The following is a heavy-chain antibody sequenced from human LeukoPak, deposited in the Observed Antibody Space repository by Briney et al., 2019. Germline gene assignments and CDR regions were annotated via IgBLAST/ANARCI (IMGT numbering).Heavy chain of an antibody. D-gene: IGHD6-6*01. CDR3: ARDQGSSFRGGYYYYYMDV. CDR2: IYTSGST. J-gene: IGHJ6*03. Sequence: PSETLSLTCTVSGGSISSGSYYWSWIRQPAGKGLEWIGRIYTSGSTNYNPSLKSRVTISVDTSKNQFSLKLSSVTAADTAVYYCARDQGSSFRGGYYYYYMDVWDKGTTVTVSS. V-gene: IGHV4-61*02. CDR1: GGSISSGSYY.